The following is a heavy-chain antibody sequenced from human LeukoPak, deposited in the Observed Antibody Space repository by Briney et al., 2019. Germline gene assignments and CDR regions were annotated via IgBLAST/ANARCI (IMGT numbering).Heavy chain of an antibody. D-gene: IGHD5-18*01. J-gene: IGHJ4*02. CDR2: ISYDGSNK. V-gene: IGHV3-30*18. Sequence: GGSLRLSCAASGFTFSSYWMHWVRQAPGKGLEWVAVISYDGSNKYYADSVKGRFTISRDNSKNTLYLQMNSLRAEDTAVYYCAKTWIQLWSPDYWGQGTLVTVSS. CDR3: AKTWIQLWSPDY. CDR1: GFTFSSYW.